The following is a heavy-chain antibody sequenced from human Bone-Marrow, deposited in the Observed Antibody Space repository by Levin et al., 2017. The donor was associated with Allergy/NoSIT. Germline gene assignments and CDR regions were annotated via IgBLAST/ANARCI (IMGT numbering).Heavy chain of an antibody. CDR2: INQDGSAK. CDR1: GLTFSSSW. CDR3: ARGGGSGIDY. Sequence: GGSLRLSCAASGLTFSSSWMSWVRQAPGKGLEWVAVINQDGSAKYYVGSVKGRFTISRDNAKNSLYLQMNSLRAEDTAVFYCARGGGSGIDYWGQGTLVTVSS. J-gene: IGHJ4*02. D-gene: IGHD3-10*01. V-gene: IGHV3-7*01.